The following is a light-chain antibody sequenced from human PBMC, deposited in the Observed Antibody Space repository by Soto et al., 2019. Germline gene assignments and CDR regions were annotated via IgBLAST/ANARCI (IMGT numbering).Light chain of an antibody. CDR2: KVS. CDR1: QSISNR. V-gene: IGKV1-5*03. CDR3: QQYNTYSWT. J-gene: IGKJ1*01. Sequence: DIQMTQFPSTLSASVGDRVTITCRASQSISNRLAWFRQKSGEAPKILIHKVSSLESGVPSRFSGSGSGTEFTLNISSLQPDDFATYYCQQYNTYSWTFGQGTKV.